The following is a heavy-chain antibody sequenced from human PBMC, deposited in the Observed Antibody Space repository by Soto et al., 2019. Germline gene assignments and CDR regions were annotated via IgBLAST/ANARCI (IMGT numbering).Heavy chain of an antibody. Sequence: QVQLVESGGGVVQPGRSLRLSCAASGFTFSSYGMHWVRQAPGKGLEWVAVISYDGSNKYYADSVKGRFTISRDNSKNTLYLQMNRLRVEDTAVYYCAKEGVINAEDYWGQGTLVTVSS. CDR1: GFTFSSYG. CDR3: AKEGVINAEDY. V-gene: IGHV3-30*18. J-gene: IGHJ4*02. D-gene: IGHD3-10*01. CDR2: ISYDGSNK.